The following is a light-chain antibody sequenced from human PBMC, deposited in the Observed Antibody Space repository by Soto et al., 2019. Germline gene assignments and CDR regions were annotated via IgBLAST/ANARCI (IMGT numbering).Light chain of an antibody. V-gene: IGLV1-40*01. Sequence: QSVLTQPPSVSGAPGQRVTISCTGSSSNIGAGYDVHRNQQLPGTAPKLLIYGNNNRPSGVPDRFSGSKSGTSASLAITGLQAEDEADYYCQSYDSSLSGVVFGGGTKLTVL. J-gene: IGLJ2*01. CDR1: SSNIGAGYD. CDR2: GNN. CDR3: QSYDSSLSGVV.